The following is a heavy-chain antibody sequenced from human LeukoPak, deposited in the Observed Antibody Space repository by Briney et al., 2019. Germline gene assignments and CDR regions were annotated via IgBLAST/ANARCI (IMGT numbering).Heavy chain of an antibody. D-gene: IGHD3-16*02. CDR2: IYYSGST. J-gene: IGHJ4*02. V-gene: IGHV4-39*07. CDR1: GGSISSSSYY. Sequence: TSETLSLTCTVSGGSISSSSYYWGWIRQPPGKGLEWIGSIYYSGSTYYNPSLKSRVTISVDTSKNQFSLKLSSVTAADTAVYYCARHYDYVWGSYRPREDYFDYWGQGTLVTVSS. CDR3: ARHYDYVWGSYRPREDYFDY.